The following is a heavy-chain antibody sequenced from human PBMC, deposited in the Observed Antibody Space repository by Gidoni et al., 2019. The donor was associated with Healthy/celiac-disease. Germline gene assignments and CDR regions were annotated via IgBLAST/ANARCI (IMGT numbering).Heavy chain of an antibody. J-gene: IGHJ4*02. D-gene: IGHD2-2*01. V-gene: IGHV3-48*03. CDR1: GFTFSSFE. Sequence: EVQLVESGGGLVQPGGSLRLSCAASGFTFSSFEMNWVRQAPGKGLEWVSYISSSGSTICYADSVKGRFTISRDNAKNSLYLQMNSLRAEDTAVYYCARAPEEVVPAAMGDADYWGQGTLVTVSS. CDR2: ISSSGSTI. CDR3: ARAPEEVVPAAMGDADY.